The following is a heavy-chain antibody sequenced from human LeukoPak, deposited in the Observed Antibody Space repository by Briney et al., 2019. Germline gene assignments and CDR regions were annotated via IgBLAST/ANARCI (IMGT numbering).Heavy chain of an antibody. D-gene: IGHD6-19*01. CDR2: VNHSGST. J-gene: IGHJ4*02. CDR3: ARDGLNTGWSDSFDY. V-gene: IGHV4-34*01. CDR1: GGSFSDYH. Sequence: SETLSLTCAVYGGSFSDYHWSWIRQPPGKGLEWIGEVNHSGSTKYNPSLKSRVTISLDTSKNQFSLKLGSVTAADTSVYYCARDGLNTGWSDSFDYWGRGTLVTVSS.